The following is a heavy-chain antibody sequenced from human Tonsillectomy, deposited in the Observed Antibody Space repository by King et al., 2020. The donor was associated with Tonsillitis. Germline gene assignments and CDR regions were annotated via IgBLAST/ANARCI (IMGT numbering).Heavy chain of an antibody. D-gene: IGHD6-19*01. CDR1: GDSVTSYY. CDR3: ARCPMQYSFDY. CDR2: IYASGSA. J-gene: IGHJ4*02. Sequence: QLQESGPGLVKPSETLSLTCSVSGDSVTSYYWTWIRQPAGKRLEWIGRIYASGSANYNPSLTSRVSMSLDTSKNQFSLRLSSVTAADTAVYYCARCPMQYSFDYWGQGALVTVSS. V-gene: IGHV4-4*07.